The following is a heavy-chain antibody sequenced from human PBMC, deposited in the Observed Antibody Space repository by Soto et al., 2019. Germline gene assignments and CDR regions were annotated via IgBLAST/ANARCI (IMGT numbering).Heavy chain of an antibody. J-gene: IGHJ4*02. CDR2: INPNSGGT. CDR3: ARTSTVTTDFDY. V-gene: IGHV1-2*02. D-gene: IGHD4-17*01. CDR1: GYTFTGYY. Sequence: VASVKVSCKASGYTFTGYYMHWVRQAPGQGPEWMGWINPNSGGTNYAQKFQGRVTMTRDTSISTAYMELSRLRSDDTAVYYCARTSTVTTDFDYWGQGTLVTVSS.